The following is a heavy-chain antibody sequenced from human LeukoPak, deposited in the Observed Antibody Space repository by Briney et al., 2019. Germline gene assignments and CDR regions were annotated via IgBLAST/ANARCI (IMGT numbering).Heavy chain of an antibody. CDR3: ARVSRGAWGSYRDYNYYYMDV. D-gene: IGHD3-16*02. CDR1: GFTFSSYS. CDR2: ISSSSSYI. J-gene: IGHJ6*03. V-gene: IGHV3-21*01. Sequence: PGGSLRLSCAASGFTFSSYSMTWVRQAPGKGLEWVSSISSSSSYIYYADSVKGRFTISRDNAKNSLYLQMNSLRAEDTAVYYCARVSRGAWGSYRDYNYYYMDVWGKGTTVTVSS.